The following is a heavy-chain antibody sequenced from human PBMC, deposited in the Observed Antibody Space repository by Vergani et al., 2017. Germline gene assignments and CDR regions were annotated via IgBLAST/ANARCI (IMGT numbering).Heavy chain of an antibody. V-gene: IGHV3-23*04. Sequence: EVQLVESGGDLAQPGGSLTLSCVAYGLVFSDYTMSWVRQAPGRGLELVSIISGSATGGVTYVADSVKGRFTIFRDNSKNTLYLQMNSLRAEDTAVYYWAKLXSGRIVGPLYYFDSWGQGTLVTVSS. CDR2: ISGSATGGVT. J-gene: IGHJ4*02. D-gene: IGHD1-26*01. CDR1: GLVFSDYT. CDR3: AKLXSGRIVGPLYYFDS.